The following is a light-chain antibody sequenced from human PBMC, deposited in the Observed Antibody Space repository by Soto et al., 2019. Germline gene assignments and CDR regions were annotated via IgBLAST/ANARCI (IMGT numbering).Light chain of an antibody. J-gene: IGKJ2*01. Sequence: DIQMTQSPSSLSASVGDRVNITCRASQTIANYVVWYQHRPGKAPNVLIYAASNLKIGVPSRFSGSGSGTDFTLSISNLQPEDSATYYCQQSYAAPLTFGIGTKVEIK. CDR2: AAS. V-gene: IGKV1-39*01. CDR1: QTIANY. CDR3: QQSYAAPLT.